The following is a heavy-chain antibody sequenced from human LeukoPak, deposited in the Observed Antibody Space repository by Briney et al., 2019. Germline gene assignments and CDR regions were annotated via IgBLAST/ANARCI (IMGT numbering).Heavy chain of an antibody. CDR1: GFTFRTYA. V-gene: IGHV3-23*01. CDR3: ALGGVTAGFDY. Sequence: GGSLRLSCAASGFTFRTYAMSWVRQAPGKGLGWVSVISGSGGSTCYADSVKGRFTISRDNSKNTLYLQMNSLRAEDTAVYYCALGGVTAGFDYWGQGTLVTVSS. J-gene: IGHJ4*02. CDR2: ISGSGGST. D-gene: IGHD2-21*02.